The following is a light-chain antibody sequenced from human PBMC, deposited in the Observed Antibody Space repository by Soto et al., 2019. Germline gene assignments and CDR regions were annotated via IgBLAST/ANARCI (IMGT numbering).Light chain of an antibody. CDR2: GAS. CDR1: QSVSNN. Sequence: EIVMTQSPATLSVSPGERATLSCRASQSVSNNLAWYQQKPGQAPRLLIYGASTRATGIPARFSGSGSGTEFTLTIRSLQSEDFAVYYCQQYNNWPRGTFGGGTKVEIK. CDR3: QQYNNWPRGT. J-gene: IGKJ4*01. V-gene: IGKV3-15*01.